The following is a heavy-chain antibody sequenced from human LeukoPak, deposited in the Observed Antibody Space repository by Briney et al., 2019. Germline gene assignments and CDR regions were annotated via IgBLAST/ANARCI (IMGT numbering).Heavy chain of an antibody. CDR2: LSKSGNT. J-gene: IGHJ4*02. Sequence: TSETLSLTCTVSGGSISNYYWSWIRLPPGKGLEWIGYLSKSGNTNYSPSLKSRVTIFGDTSKNQFSLKLSSLTAADTAVYYCARMSGYDEDYWGQGTLVTVSS. CDR3: ARMSGYDEDY. CDR1: GGSISNYY. V-gene: IGHV4-59*12. D-gene: IGHD5-12*01.